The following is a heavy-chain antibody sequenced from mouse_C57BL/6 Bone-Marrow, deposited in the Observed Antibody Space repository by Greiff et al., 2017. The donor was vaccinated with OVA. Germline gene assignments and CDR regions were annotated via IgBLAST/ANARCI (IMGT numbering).Heavy chain of an antibody. Sequence: QVQLKQPGAELVKPGASVKLSCKASGYTFTSYWMHWVKQRPGRGLEWIGRIDPNSGGTKYNEKFKSKATLTVDKPSSTAYMQLSSLTSEDSAVYYCGRDEGYGSSPAWFAYWGQGTLVTVSA. CDR1: GYTFTSYW. J-gene: IGHJ3*01. V-gene: IGHV1-72*01. CDR2: IDPNSGGT. CDR3: GRDEGYGSSPAWFAY. D-gene: IGHD1-1*01.